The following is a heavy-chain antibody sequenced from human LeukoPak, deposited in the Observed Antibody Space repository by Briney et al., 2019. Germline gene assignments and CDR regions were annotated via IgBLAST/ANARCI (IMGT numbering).Heavy chain of an antibody. CDR2: INPSGGST. CDR1: GYIFTNYY. V-gene: IGHV1-46*01. J-gene: IGHJ6*04. CDR3: ARDREGKDDNGGGIQRYLYQYYAMDV. D-gene: IGHD5-18*01. Sequence: ASVKLSCNASGYIFTNYYMHWVRQAPGQGLEWMGIINPSGGSTSYAQKFQGRVTMSRDTSRSTVYMELRSLRTGVTAVYYCARDREGKDDNGGGIQRYLYQYYAMDVWGKGATVTVST.